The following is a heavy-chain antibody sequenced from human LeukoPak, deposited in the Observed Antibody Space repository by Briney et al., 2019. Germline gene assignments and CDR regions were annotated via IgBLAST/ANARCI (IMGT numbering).Heavy chain of an antibody. V-gene: IGHV4-4*07. D-gene: IGHD3-16*01. Sequence: PSETLSLTCTVSGGSMRSFYWSFIRQPAGKGPEWIGRIQTCRTTWYSASLKSRVTMSVDTSKNQFSLRLTSVTAADTAVYYCARGDLYDGGGRNWFDPWGQGTLVTVSS. CDR3: ARGDLYDGGGRNWFDP. CDR2: IQTCRTT. J-gene: IGHJ5*02. CDR1: GGSMRSFY.